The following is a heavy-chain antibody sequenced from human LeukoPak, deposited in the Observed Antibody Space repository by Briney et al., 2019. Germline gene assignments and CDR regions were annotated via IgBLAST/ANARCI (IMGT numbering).Heavy chain of an antibody. D-gene: IGHD3-10*01. CDR3: ARWFGEFPYAFDM. V-gene: IGHV3-53*01. CDR1: GFTVSSNY. Sequence: GGSLRLSCAASGFTVSSNYMSWVRQAPGQGLEWVSVIYSGGSTYNSDSVKDRFTISRDNSKNTLYLQMKSLSAEDTAVYYCARWFGEFPYAFDMWGQGTMVSVPS. J-gene: IGHJ3*02. CDR2: IYSGGST.